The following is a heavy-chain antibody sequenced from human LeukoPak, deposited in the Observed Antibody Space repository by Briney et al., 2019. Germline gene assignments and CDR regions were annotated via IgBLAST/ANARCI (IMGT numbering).Heavy chain of an antibody. CDR2: ISSNGGST. J-gene: IGHJ5*02. Sequence: GGSLRLSCAASGFTFSSYAMHWVRQAPGKGLEYVSAISSNGGSTYYANSVKGRFTISRDNSKNTLYLQMGSLRAEDMAVYYCARDAAYSSSWYWFDPWGQGTLVTVSS. D-gene: IGHD6-13*01. CDR3: ARDAAYSSSWYWFDP. V-gene: IGHV3-64*01. CDR1: GFTFSSYA.